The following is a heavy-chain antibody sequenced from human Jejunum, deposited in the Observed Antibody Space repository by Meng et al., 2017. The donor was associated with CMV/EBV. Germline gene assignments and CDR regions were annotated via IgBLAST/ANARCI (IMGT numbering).Heavy chain of an antibody. D-gene: IGHD2-8*02. V-gene: IGHV4-61*01. CDR3: AREITDGSTYPWGRWSDP. Sequence: SVGSVTDHWSCVRQPPGKGLECIWYISYTGSTNYHPSLKSRVTISIDTSKNQFSLRLSSVTAADTAIYYCAREITDGSTYPWGRWSDPWGQGTLVTVSS. CDR2: ISYTGST. CDR1: SVGSVTDH. J-gene: IGHJ5*02.